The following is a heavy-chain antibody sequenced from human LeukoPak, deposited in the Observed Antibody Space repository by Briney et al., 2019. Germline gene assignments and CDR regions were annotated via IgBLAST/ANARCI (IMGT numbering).Heavy chain of an antibody. V-gene: IGHV3-48*03. CDR2: ISSSGSTI. J-gene: IGHJ4*02. CDR3: AREKPELDY. Sequence: PGGSLRLSCAASGFTFSSYEMNWVRQAPGKGLEWVSYISSSGSTIYYADSVKGRFTISRDKAKNSLYLQMKSLRVEDTAVYYCAREKPELDYWGQGTLVTVSS. CDR1: GFTFSSYE.